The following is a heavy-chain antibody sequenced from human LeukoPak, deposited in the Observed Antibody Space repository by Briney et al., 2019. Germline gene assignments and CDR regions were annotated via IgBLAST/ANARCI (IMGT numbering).Heavy chain of an antibody. J-gene: IGHJ3*02. Sequence: GGSLRLSCAASGFTFSSYGMSWVRQAPGKGLEWVSAISGSGGSTYYADSVKGRFTISRDNSKNTLYLQMNSLRAEDTAVYYCASLRRGSYFHEDAFDIWGQGTMVTVSS. CDR1: GFTFSSYG. CDR3: ASLRRGSYFHEDAFDI. CDR2: ISGSGGST. V-gene: IGHV3-23*01. D-gene: IGHD1-26*01.